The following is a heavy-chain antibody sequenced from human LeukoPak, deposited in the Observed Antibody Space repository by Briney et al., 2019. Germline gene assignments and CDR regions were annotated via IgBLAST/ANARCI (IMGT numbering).Heavy chain of an antibody. CDR3: AKHVLRFLEWLPIDAFDI. CDR2: ISGSGGST. J-gene: IGHJ3*02. D-gene: IGHD3-3*01. V-gene: IGHV3-23*01. Sequence: GGSLRLSCAASGFTFSSYAMSWVRQAPGKGLGWVSAISGSGGSTYYADSVKGRFTISRDNSKNTLYLQMNSLRAEDTAVYYCAKHVLRFLEWLPIDAFDIWGQGTMVTVSS. CDR1: GFTFSSYA.